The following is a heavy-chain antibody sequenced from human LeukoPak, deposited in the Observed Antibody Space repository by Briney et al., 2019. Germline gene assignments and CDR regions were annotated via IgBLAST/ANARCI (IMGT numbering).Heavy chain of an antibody. V-gene: IGHV3-30*18. Sequence: GGSLRLSCAASGFTFSSYGMHWVRQAPGKGLEWVAVISYDGSNKYYADSVKGRFTISRDNSKSTLYLQMNSLRAEDTAVYYCAKADGDYGGIDYWGQGTLVTVSS. CDR3: AKADGDYGGIDY. CDR1: GFTFSSYG. J-gene: IGHJ4*02. D-gene: IGHD4-17*01. CDR2: ISYDGSNK.